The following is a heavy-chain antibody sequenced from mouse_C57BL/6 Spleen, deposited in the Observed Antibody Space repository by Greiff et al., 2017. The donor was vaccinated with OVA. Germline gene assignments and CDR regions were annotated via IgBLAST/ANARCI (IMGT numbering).Heavy chain of an antibody. CDR3: TTSGDSKYFDV. CDR2: LDPENGDT. V-gene: IGHV14-4*01. Sequence: VQLQQSGAELVRPGASVKLSCTASGFNIKDDYMHWVKQRPEQGLEWIGWLDPENGDTEYASKFQGKATITADTSSNTAYLQLSSLTSEDTAVYYCTTSGDSKYFDVGGTGTTGTVSS. CDR1: GFNIKDDY. J-gene: IGHJ1*03. D-gene: IGHD3-1*01.